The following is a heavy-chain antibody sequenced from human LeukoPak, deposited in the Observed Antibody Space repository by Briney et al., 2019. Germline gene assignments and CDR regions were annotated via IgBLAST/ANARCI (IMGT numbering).Heavy chain of an antibody. CDR3: AKWRYFDYLVEDMDV. D-gene: IGHD3-9*01. CDR2: ISGSADNT. J-gene: IGHJ6*03. Sequence: GGSLRLSCAASGFTFSNYAMSWARQAPGKGLEWVSSISGSADNTFYADSVKGRFTISRDNSKNTLYLQMNSLRAEDTAVYYCAKWRYFDYLVEDMDVWGKGTTVTISS. CDR1: GFTFSNYA. V-gene: IGHV3-23*01.